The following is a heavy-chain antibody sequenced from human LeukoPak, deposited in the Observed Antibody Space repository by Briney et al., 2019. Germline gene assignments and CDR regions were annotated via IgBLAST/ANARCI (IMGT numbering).Heavy chain of an antibody. CDR2: IYSGGEI. J-gene: IGHJ4*02. CDR3: ARGVYRRNWHLDY. V-gene: IGHV3-53*01. Sequence: GGSLRLSCAVSGFTVGDNYMSWVRLAPGEGLERVAVIYSGGEIYYADSVKGRLTLSRDNSKNTLYLQMNSLRAEVTAVYYCARGVYRRNWHLDYWGQGILVTVSS. CDR1: GFTVGDNY. D-gene: IGHD1-14*01.